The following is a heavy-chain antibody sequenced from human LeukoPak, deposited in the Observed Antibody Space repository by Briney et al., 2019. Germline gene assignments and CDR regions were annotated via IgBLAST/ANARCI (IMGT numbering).Heavy chain of an antibody. Sequence: GGSLRLSCAASGFTFSSYAMSWVRQAPGKGLEWVSAISGSGGSTYYADSVKGRFTISRDNAKNSLFLQMNSLRAEDTAVYYCARRAYSSGRYFFDYWGQGTLVTVSS. V-gene: IGHV3-23*01. CDR2: ISGSGGST. J-gene: IGHJ4*02. CDR1: GFTFSSYA. CDR3: ARRAYSSGRYFFDY. D-gene: IGHD6-19*01.